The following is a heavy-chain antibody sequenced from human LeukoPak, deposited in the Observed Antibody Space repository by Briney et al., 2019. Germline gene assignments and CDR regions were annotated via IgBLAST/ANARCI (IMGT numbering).Heavy chain of an antibody. D-gene: IGHD3-22*01. V-gene: IGHV3-74*01. J-gene: IGHJ1*01. CDR3: ARAPSEIGGYYPEYFRH. Sequence: GGSLRLSCAASGFTFSSYWMHWVRQAPGKGLVWVSRIKSDGSTRYVDSVKGRFTISRDNAKNTVSLQMNSLRAEDTGVYYCARAPSEIGGYYPEYFRHWGQGTLVTVSS. CDR2: IKSDGST. CDR1: GFTFSSYW.